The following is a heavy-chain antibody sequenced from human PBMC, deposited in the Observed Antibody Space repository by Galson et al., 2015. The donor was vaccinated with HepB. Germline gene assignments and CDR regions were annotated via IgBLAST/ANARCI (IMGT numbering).Heavy chain of an antibody. D-gene: IGHD3-10*01. J-gene: IGHJ4*02. CDR1: GFTFSSYA. CDR2: ISYDGSNK. CDR3: ARDLANVWFGELLLDY. Sequence: SLRLSCAASGFTFSSYAMHWVRQAPGKGLEWVAVISYDGSNKYYADSVKGRFTISRDNSKNTLYLQMNSLRAEDTAVYYCARDLANVWFGELLLDYWGQGTLVTVSS. V-gene: IGHV3-30*04.